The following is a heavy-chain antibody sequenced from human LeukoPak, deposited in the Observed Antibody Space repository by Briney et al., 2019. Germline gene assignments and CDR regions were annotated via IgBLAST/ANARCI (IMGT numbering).Heavy chain of an antibody. CDR3: AKASGIAVTGIDY. CDR2: ISWDGGST. V-gene: IGHV3-43D*03. CDR1: GFTFDDYA. Sequence: GGTLRLSCAVSGFTFDDYAMHWVRQAPGKGLEWVSLISWDGGSTYYADSVKGRFSVSRDNSKNSLYLQMNSLRAEDTAFYYCAKASGIAVTGIDYWGQGTLVTVSS. J-gene: IGHJ4*02. D-gene: IGHD6-19*01.